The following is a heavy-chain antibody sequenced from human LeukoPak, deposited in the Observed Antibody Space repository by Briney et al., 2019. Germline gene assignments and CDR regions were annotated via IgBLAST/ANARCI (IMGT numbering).Heavy chain of an antibody. CDR2: ISGSGGST. D-gene: IGHD3-22*01. Sequence: GGSLRLSCAASGFTFSSYAMSWVRQAPGKGLEWVSAISGSGGSTYYADSVKGRFTISRDNSKNTLYLQMNSLRAEDTAVYYCAKDTLETYYYDSSGYPWGQGTLVNVSS. CDR3: AKDTLETYYYDSSGYP. J-gene: IGHJ4*02. V-gene: IGHV3-23*01. CDR1: GFTFSSYA.